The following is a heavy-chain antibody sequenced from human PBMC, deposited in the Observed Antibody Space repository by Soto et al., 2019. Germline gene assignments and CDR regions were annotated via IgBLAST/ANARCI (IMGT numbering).Heavy chain of an antibody. D-gene: IGHD2-21*02. CDR1: GGSISSSNW. Sequence: QVSLQESDPGLVKPSGTLSLTCAVSGGSISSSNWWSWVRQPPGKGLEWIGEIYHSGSTNYNPSLKSRVTMSVDKSKNQFSLKLRSATAADTAVYYCARAGGDPGDYFGQGTLVTVSP. J-gene: IGHJ4*02. CDR2: IYHSGST. CDR3: ARAGGDPGDY. V-gene: IGHV4-4*02.